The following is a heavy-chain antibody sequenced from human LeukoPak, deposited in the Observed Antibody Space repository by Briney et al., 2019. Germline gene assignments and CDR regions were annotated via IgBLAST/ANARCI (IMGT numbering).Heavy chain of an antibody. V-gene: IGHV3-7*03. D-gene: IGHD3-16*01. CDR1: GFTFSSYW. CDR2: INHNGNVN. CDR3: ARGGGLDV. J-gene: IGHJ6*02. Sequence: GGSLRLSCAASGFTFSSYWMNWARQAPGKGLEWVASINHNGNVNYYVDSVKGRFTIPRDNAKNSLYLQMSNLRAEDTAAYFCARGGGLDVWGQGATVTVSS.